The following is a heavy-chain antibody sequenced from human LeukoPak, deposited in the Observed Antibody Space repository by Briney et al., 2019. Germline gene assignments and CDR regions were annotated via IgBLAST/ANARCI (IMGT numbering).Heavy chain of an antibody. Sequence: PSETLSLTCTVSGGSISSSSYYWGWIRQPPGKGLEWIGSIYYGGSTYYNPSLKSRVTISVDTSKNQFSLKPSFVTAADTAVYYCARHLVVVATLFDYWGQGTLVTVSS. D-gene: IGHD5-12*01. CDR1: GGSISSSSYY. J-gene: IGHJ4*02. V-gene: IGHV4-39*01. CDR2: IYYGGST. CDR3: ARHLVVVATLFDY.